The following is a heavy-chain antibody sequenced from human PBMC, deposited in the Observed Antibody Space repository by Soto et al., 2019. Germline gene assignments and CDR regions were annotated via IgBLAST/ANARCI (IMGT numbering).Heavy chain of an antibody. CDR2: IIPIFGTA. V-gene: IGHV1-69*01. CDR3: ARGRLDYVWGSYRIDAFDI. J-gene: IGHJ3*02. D-gene: IGHD3-16*02. Sequence: QVQLVQSGAEVKKPGSSVKVSCKASGGTFSSYAISWVRQAPGQGLEWMGGIIPIFGTANYAQKFQGRVTITADESTSTAYMELSSLRSEDTAVYYCARGRLDYVWGSYRIDAFDIWGLGTMVTVSS. CDR1: GGTFSSYA.